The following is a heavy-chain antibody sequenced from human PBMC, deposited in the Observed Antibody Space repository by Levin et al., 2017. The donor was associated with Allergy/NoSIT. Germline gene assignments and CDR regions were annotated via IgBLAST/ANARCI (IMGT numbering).Heavy chain of an antibody. D-gene: IGHD6-13*01. CDR2: IIPIFGTA. Sequence: KISCKASGGTFSSYAISWVRQAPGQGLEWMGGIIPIFGTANYAQKFQGRVTITADESTSTAYMELSSLRSEDTAVYYCARAVEQPPGYGMDGWGQGTTVTVSS. CDR3: ARAVEQPPGYGMDG. V-gene: IGHV1-69*01. J-gene: IGHJ6*02. CDR1: GGTFSSYA.